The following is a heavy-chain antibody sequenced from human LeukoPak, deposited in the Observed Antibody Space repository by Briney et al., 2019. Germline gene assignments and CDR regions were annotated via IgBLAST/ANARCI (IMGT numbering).Heavy chain of an antibody. CDR1: GFPFISYA. J-gene: IGHJ6*02. CDR2: ISYVGRNP. Sequence: PGRSLTLSCAASGFPFISYAMHWVRQAPGTELEGVEVISYVGRNPFYAASVKGRFSISRYNSKNTLYLQMSSLRGEDTAVYFCAKVGGRNAESYYYGTNVWGQGTTVTVSS. D-gene: IGHD3-10*01. V-gene: IGHV3-30*18. CDR3: AKVGGRNAESYYYGTNV.